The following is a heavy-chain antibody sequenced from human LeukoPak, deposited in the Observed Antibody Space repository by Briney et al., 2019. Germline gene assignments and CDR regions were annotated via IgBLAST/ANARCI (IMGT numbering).Heavy chain of an antibody. CDR3: AVAPGDY. Sequence: LEASVKVSCKASGYTFTDYYIHWVRQAPGQGLEWMGWINPNSDYTFYAQKFQGRVTLTRDTSISTVYMELTTLTSDDTALYYCAVAPGDYWGQGTLVSVSA. CDR2: INPNSDYT. CDR1: GYTFTDYY. J-gene: IGHJ4*02. V-gene: IGHV1-2*03. D-gene: IGHD2-21*01.